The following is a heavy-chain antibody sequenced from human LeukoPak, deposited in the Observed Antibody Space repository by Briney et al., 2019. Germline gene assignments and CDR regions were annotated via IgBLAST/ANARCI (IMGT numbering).Heavy chain of an antibody. CDR2: INHSGST. Sequence: PSETLSLTCAVYGGAFSGYYWSWVRQPPGKGLEWVWGINHSGSTNYNPSLKSRVTISVDTSKNQFSLKLSSVTAADTAVYYCARGGGPGIAAAGTRFDPWGQGTLVTVSS. J-gene: IGHJ5*02. D-gene: IGHD6-13*01. V-gene: IGHV4-34*01. CDR1: GGAFSGYY. CDR3: ARGGGPGIAAAGTRFDP.